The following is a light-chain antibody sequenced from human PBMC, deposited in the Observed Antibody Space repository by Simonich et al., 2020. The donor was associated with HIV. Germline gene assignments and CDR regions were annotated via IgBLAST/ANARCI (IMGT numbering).Light chain of an antibody. CDR1: QSVSIN. Sequence: EIVMTQSLATLSVSLGERTTLFCSASQSVSINLAWYQHKPGQAPRLLIYGASTRATGIPARFSGSGSGTEFTLTISNMQSEHFAVYYCQQYNNWPYTFGQGTKLEIK. CDR3: QQYNNWPYT. V-gene: IGKV3-15*01. J-gene: IGKJ2*01. CDR2: GAS.